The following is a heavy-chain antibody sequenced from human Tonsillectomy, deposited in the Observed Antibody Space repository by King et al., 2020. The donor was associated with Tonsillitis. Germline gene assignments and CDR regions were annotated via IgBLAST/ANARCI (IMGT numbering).Heavy chain of an antibody. CDR1: GFTFDDYA. CDR2: ISLNSGSI. Sequence: VQLVESGGGLVQPGRSLRLSCAASGFTFDDYAMHWVRQAPGKGLEWVSGISLNSGSIGYADSVKGRFTISRDNAKNSLYLQMNSLRAEDTALYYCAKDKVGATSGGWFDPWGQGTLVTVSS. J-gene: IGHJ5*02. CDR3: AKDKVGATSGGWFDP. D-gene: IGHD1-26*01. V-gene: IGHV3-9*01.